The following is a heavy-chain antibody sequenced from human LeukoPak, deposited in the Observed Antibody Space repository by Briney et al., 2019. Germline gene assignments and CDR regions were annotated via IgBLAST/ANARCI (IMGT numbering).Heavy chain of an antibody. CDR3: AKAGYISSFYEYWFDP. CDR2: IHYSGST. Sequence: SETLSLTCTVSGGSITFHYWSWIRQPPGKGLEWIGYIHYSGSTHYNPSLKSRVTIPVDTSKNQFSLNLTSVTAADTAVYYCAKAGYISSFYEYWFDPWGQGTLVTVSS. CDR1: GGSITFHY. V-gene: IGHV4-59*11. J-gene: IGHJ5*02. D-gene: IGHD6-13*01.